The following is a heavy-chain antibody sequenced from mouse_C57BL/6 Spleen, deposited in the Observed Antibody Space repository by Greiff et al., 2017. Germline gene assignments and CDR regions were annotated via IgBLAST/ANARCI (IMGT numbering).Heavy chain of an antibody. CDR2: ISSGGDYI. CDR3: TRDRAVIYAMDY. V-gene: IGHV5-9-1*02. Sequence: EVKLVESGEGLVKPGGSLKLSCAASGFTFSSYAMSWVRQTPEKRLEWVAYISSGGDYIYYADTVKGRFTISRDNARNTLYLQMSSLKSEDTAMYYCTRDRAVIYAMDYWGQGTSVTVSS. CDR1: GFTFSSYA. D-gene: IGHD3-1*01. J-gene: IGHJ4*01.